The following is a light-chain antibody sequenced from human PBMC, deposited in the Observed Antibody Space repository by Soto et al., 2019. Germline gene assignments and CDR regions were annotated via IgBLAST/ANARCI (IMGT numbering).Light chain of an antibody. Sequence: DIQKTQSPSSLSASVGDRVTITCRASESISNNLNWYQQKPGKAPKLLIYAASTLQSGVPSRFSGGGSGTDFTLTIGSLQPEDFTTYYCQQTYSTPRGAFGQGTKVEIK. CDR3: QQTYSTPRGA. J-gene: IGKJ1*01. CDR2: AAS. CDR1: ESISNN. V-gene: IGKV1-39*01.